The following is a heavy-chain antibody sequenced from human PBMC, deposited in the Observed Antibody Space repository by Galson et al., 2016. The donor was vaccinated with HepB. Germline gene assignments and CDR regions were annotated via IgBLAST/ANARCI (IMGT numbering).Heavy chain of an antibody. CDR3: ARERHYYGSGGYPSLYFDY. J-gene: IGHJ4*02. D-gene: IGHD3-10*01. Sequence: SVKVSCKASGYTFTSYYMHWVRQAPGQGLEWMGIINPSGGSTSYAQKFQGRVTMTRDTSTSTVYMELSSLRSEDTAVYYCARERHYYGSGGYPSLYFDYWGQGTLVTVST. CDR1: GYTFTSYY. CDR2: INPSGGST. V-gene: IGHV1-46*01.